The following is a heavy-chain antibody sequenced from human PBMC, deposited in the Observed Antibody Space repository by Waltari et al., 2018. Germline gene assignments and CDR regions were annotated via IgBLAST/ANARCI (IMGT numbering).Heavy chain of an antibody. Sequence: QVQLQESGPGLVKPSEPLSLTCTVSGCSISSYYWSWIRQPPGKGLEWIGYIYYSGSTNYNPSLKSRVTISVDTSKNQFSLKLSSVTAADTAVYYCARDLLGGDAFDIWGQGTMVTVSS. CDR2: IYYSGST. CDR1: GCSISSYY. V-gene: IGHV4-59*01. D-gene: IGHD7-27*01. CDR3: ARDLLGGDAFDI. J-gene: IGHJ3*02.